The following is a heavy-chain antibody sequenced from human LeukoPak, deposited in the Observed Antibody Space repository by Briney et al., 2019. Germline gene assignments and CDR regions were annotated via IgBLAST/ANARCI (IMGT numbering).Heavy chain of an antibody. J-gene: IGHJ4*02. CDR1: RFNFIDYY. V-gene: IGHV3-11*01. Sequence: GGSLRLSCAASRFNFIDYYMTRIRQAPGKGLEWVSSISSSGTTIDYADSVKGRFTISRDNRRKLLYLQMNSLRVEDTAIYYCARQTVGVTGVGITGVFDSWGQGTLVTVSS. CDR3: ARQTVGVTGVGITGVFDS. D-gene: IGHD1-26*01. CDR2: ISSSGTTI.